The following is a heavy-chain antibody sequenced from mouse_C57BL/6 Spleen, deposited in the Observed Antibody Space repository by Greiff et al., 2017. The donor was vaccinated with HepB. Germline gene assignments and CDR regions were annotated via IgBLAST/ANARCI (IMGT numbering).Heavy chain of an antibody. D-gene: IGHD2-5*01. J-gene: IGHJ4*01. Sequence: QVQLQQSGAELVKPGASVKMSCKASGYTFTSYWITWVKQRPGQGLEWIGDIYPGSGSTNYNEKFKSKATLTVDTSSSTAYMQLSSLTSEDSAVYYCARKSLYYSKGAMDYWGQGTSVTVSS. CDR1: GYTFTSYW. V-gene: IGHV1-55*01. CDR3: ARKSLYYSKGAMDY. CDR2: IYPGSGST.